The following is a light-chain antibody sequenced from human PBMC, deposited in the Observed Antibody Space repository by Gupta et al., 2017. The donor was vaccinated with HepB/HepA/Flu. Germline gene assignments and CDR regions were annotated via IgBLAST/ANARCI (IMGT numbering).Light chain of an antibody. Sequence: IQVTQSPSFLSASVGVRVPTTCRGSHGISSYLDWYQQKPGKAPKRLIYAASTWQSGVPERFSGSGSGTEFTLTISSLQPEDFATYYCQQVKSYPRAFGQGTRLEIK. CDR1: HGISSY. CDR3: QQVKSYPRA. CDR2: AAS. J-gene: IGKJ5*01. V-gene: IGKV1-9*01.